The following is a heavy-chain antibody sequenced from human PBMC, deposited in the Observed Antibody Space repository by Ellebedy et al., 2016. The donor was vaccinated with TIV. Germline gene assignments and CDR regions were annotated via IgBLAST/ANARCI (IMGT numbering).Heavy chain of an antibody. V-gene: IGHV4-31*03. J-gene: IGHJ3*02. Sequence: SETLSLXXTVSGGSIDSGGYYWNWIRRHPGKGLEWIGNIYYSGTTYYNPSLKSRITISVDTPKNQFSLKLSSVTVADTAVYYCVRAYCGGDCYSPAAFDIWGQGTMVAVSS. CDR1: GGSIDSGGYY. CDR2: IYYSGTT. D-gene: IGHD2-21*01. CDR3: VRAYCGGDCYSPAAFDI.